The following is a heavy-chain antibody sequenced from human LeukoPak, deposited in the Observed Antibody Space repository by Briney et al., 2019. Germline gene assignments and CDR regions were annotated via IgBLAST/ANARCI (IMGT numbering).Heavy chain of an antibody. V-gene: IGHV3-30-3*01. CDR1: GFTFRSYA. CDR2: ISYDGSNK. Sequence: GGSLRLSCAASGFTFRSYAMSWVRQAPGKGLEWVAVISYDGSNKYYADSVKGRFTISRDNSKNTLYLQMNSLRAEDTAVYYCARDGDVDTAMVAAFDYWGQGTLVTVSS. J-gene: IGHJ4*02. CDR3: ARDGDVDTAMVAAFDY. D-gene: IGHD5-18*01.